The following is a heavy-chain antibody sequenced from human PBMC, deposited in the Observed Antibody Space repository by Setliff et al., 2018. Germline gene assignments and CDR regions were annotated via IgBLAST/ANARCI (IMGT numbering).Heavy chain of an antibody. D-gene: IGHD3-22*01. V-gene: IGHV4-59*01. CDR1: DVSISGYY. CDR3: ARYRNYFDSSGQTQYYFDY. J-gene: IGHJ4*02. CDR2: IYTSGST. Sequence: PSETLSLTCTVSDVSISGYYWSWIRQPPGKGLEWIGYIYTSGSTNYNPSLKSRVTISVDTSKNQFSLNLNSVTAADTAVYYCARYRNYFDSSGQTQYYFDYWGQGTLVTVSS.